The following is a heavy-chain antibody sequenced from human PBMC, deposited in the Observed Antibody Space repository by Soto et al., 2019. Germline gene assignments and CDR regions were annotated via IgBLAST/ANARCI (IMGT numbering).Heavy chain of an antibody. Sequence: QLQLQESGPGLGKPSETVSLTCIGSGGSISSSSYYWGWIRQPPGKGLEWIGTIYYSGSTYYNPSLKCRVTMSVDTSKNQFSLRLSSVTAADTAVYYCARKNGAFDYWGQGTLVTVSS. CDR3: ARKNGAFDY. J-gene: IGHJ4*02. D-gene: IGHD3-10*01. CDR2: IYYSGST. V-gene: IGHV4-39*01. CDR1: GGSISSSSYY.